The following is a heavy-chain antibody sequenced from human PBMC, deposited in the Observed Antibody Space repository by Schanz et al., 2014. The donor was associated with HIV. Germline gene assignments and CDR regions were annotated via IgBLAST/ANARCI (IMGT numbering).Heavy chain of an antibody. CDR2: ISGYNGNT. CDR3: ARGRSSAWYDY. CDR1: GGTFSRYA. D-gene: IGHD6-13*01. Sequence: QVQLVQSGAEVKKPGSSVKVSCNASGGTFSRYAISWVRQAPGQGLEGMGWISGYNGNTNYAQKVQGRVTMTTDTSTSTAYMELRSLRSDDTAVYYCARGRSSAWYDYWGPGTLVTVSS. V-gene: IGHV1-18*01. J-gene: IGHJ4*02.